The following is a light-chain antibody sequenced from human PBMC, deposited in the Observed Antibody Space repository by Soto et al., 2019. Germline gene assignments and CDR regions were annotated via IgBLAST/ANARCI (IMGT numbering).Light chain of an antibody. Sequence: DIQMTQSPSSLSASVRDRVTITCRASQGISTYLAWYQQKPGKDPKLLIYAASTLQSGVPSRFSGSGSGTDFTLTISSLQPEDVATYYCQKYNSTPWTFGQGTKVEIK. CDR2: AAS. CDR3: QKYNSTPWT. V-gene: IGKV1-27*01. J-gene: IGKJ1*01. CDR1: QGISTY.